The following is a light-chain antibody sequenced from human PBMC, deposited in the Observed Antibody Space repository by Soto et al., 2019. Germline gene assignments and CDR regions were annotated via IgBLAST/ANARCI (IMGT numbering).Light chain of an antibody. CDR1: QSISNW. J-gene: IGKJ1*01. CDR3: QQYNSYSPT. Sequence: DIQMTQSPSTLSASVGDRVTITCRASQSISNWLAWYQQKPGKAPKLLLYDASILASGVPTRFGGSGSGREFTLTISTLQPDDFATYYCQQYNSYSPTFGQGAKVDIK. V-gene: IGKV1-5*01. CDR2: DAS.